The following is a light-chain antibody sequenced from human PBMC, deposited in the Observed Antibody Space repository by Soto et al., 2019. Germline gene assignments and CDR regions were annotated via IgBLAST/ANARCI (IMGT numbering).Light chain of an antibody. CDR1: QSVTRN. V-gene: IGKV3-15*01. CDR2: AAS. Sequence: GSQSVTRNLAWEQQGXGRGPRVLIRAASXRGTGIPARLSGSGSGTEFTLTISSLQSEDFTVYFCQQYDDGPITFDEGTRLEI. CDR3: QQYDDGPIT. J-gene: IGKJ5*01.